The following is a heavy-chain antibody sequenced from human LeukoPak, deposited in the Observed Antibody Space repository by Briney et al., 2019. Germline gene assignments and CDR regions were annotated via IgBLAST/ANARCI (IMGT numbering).Heavy chain of an antibody. V-gene: IGHV1-69*01. CDR2: IIPIFGTA. CDR3: ARGFVVVPAAYDY. J-gene: IGHJ4*02. CDR1: GGTFSSYA. D-gene: IGHD2-2*01. Sequence: SSVKVSCKASGGTFSSYAISWVRQAPGQGLGWMGGIIPIFGTANYAQKFQGRVTITADESTSTAHMELSSLRSEDTAVYYCARGFVVVPAAYDYWGQGTLVTVSS.